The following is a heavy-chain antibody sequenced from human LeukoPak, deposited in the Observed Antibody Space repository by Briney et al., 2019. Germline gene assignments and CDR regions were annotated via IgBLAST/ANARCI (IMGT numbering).Heavy chain of an antibody. Sequence: PGGSLRLSCAASGFIFRNYAMHWVRQAPGKGLEYVSAIRSRGDNTYYGNSVRGRFTISRDNSKNTLFLQMGSLRVEDTAVYYCVREERGLAIDYWGQGTLVTVSS. J-gene: IGHJ4*02. CDR1: GFIFRNYA. CDR3: VREERGLAIDY. CDR2: IRSRGDNT. V-gene: IGHV3-64*01. D-gene: IGHD5-12*01.